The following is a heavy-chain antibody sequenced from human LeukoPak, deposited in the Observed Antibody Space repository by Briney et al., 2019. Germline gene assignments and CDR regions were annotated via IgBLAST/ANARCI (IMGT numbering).Heavy chain of an antibody. V-gene: IGHV4-59*01. CDR2: ISYIGNT. Sequence: SETLSLTCTVFGGSISTYYWSWIRQPPGKGLEWIGYISYIGNTKYNPSLKSRVTISIDTSKNQLSLKLSSVTAADTAVYYCARAPVRAAAGTSSWWFDPWGQGTLVTVSS. CDR3: ARAPVRAAAGTSSWWFDP. CDR1: GGSISTYY. D-gene: IGHD6-13*01. J-gene: IGHJ5*02.